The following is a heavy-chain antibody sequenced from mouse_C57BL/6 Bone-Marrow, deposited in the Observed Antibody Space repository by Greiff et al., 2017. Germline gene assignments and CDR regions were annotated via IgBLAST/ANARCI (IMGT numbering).Heavy chain of an antibody. CDR3: ARGGNNGEYYCDY. D-gene: IGHD1-1*02. CDR2: FHPYNDDT. CDR1: GYTFTTYH. J-gene: IGHJ2*01. Sequence: VQLQQSGPELVKPGASVKMSCKASGYTFTTYHIEWMKQNHGKSLEWIGNFHPYNDDTNYNDKFKGKATLTVEKSSSTAYLQLSRLTSDDSAVYYCARGGNNGEYYCDYWGQGTTLTVSS. V-gene: IGHV1-47*01.